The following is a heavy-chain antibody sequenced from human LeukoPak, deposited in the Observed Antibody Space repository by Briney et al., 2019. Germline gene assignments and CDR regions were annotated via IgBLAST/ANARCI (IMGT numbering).Heavy chain of an antibody. Sequence: GGSLRLSCAASGFTFSTYAMNWVRQAPGKGLEWVSAISGSGGSAYYADSVKGRFTISRDNSKNTLYLQMNSLRAEDTAVYYCAKDSYGGNSRWGQGTLVTVSS. CDR3: AKDSYGGNSR. CDR1: GFTFSTYA. J-gene: IGHJ4*02. V-gene: IGHV3-23*01. CDR2: ISGSGGSA. D-gene: IGHD4-23*01.